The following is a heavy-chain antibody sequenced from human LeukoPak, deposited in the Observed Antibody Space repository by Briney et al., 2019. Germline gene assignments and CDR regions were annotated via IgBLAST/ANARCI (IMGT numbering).Heavy chain of an antibody. D-gene: IGHD3-22*01. CDR1: GFTFSSYA. V-gene: IGHV3-23*01. Sequence: GGSLRLSCAASGFTFSSYAMSWVRQAPGKGLEWVSAISGSGGSTYYADSVKGRLTISRDNSKNTLYLQMNSLRAEDTAVYYCAKHWAGAVVVITIDYWGQGTLVTVSS. J-gene: IGHJ4*02. CDR3: AKHWAGAVVVITIDY. CDR2: ISGSGGST.